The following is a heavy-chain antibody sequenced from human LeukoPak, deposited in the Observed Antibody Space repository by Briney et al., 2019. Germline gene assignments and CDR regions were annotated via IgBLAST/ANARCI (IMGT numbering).Heavy chain of an antibody. Sequence: GGSLRLSCAASGFDFNIYSMNWVRQAPGKGPEWISYMTGNSKTISYADSVKGRFTISRDNAENPLFLQMNSLRAEDTAIYYCARSRDWYADYWGQGSLVTVSS. CDR1: GFDFNIYS. V-gene: IGHV3-48*01. CDR2: MTGNSKTI. D-gene: IGHD3-9*01. J-gene: IGHJ4*02. CDR3: ARSRDWYADY.